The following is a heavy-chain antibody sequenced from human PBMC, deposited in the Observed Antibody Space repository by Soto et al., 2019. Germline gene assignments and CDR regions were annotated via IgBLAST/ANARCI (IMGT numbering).Heavy chain of an antibody. J-gene: IGHJ6*02. CDR3: AKDRRVTKDYYYGMDV. V-gene: IGHV3-30*18. Sequence: RGGSLRLSCAASGFTFSSYGMHWVRQAPGKGLEWVAVISYDGSNKYYADSVKGRFTISRDNSKNTLYLQMNSLRAEDTAVYYCAKDRRVTKDYYYGMDVWGQGTTVTVSS. CDR2: ISYDGSNK. CDR1: GFTFSSYG. D-gene: IGHD4-4*01.